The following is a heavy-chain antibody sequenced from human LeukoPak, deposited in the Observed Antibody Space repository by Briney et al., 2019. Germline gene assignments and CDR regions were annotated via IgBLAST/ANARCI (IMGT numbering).Heavy chain of an antibody. D-gene: IGHD3-22*01. CDR1: GFTFSSYA. J-gene: IGHJ4*02. CDR2: ISYDGSNK. V-gene: IGHV3-30-3*02. CDR3: AKSGPDYDSSGFDY. Sequence: GGSLRLSCAASGFTFSSYAMHWVRQAPGKGLEWVAVISYDGSNKYYADSVKGRFTISRDNSKNTLYLQMNSLRAEDTAVYYCAKSGPDYDSSGFDYWGQGTLVTVSS.